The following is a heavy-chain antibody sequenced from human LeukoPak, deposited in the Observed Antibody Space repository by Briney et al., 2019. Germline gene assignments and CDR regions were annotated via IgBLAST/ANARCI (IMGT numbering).Heavy chain of an antibody. J-gene: IGHJ4*02. CDR1: GYTFTNYY. CDR2: LNPSGGTT. CDR3: ARDGYDFYYFEY. Sequence: GASVKVSFTASGYTFTNYYMHRVRQTPGQGLEWMGILNPSGGTTSYAQKFHGRVTMTRDTSTSTVYMELSSLRSDDTAVYYCARDGYDFYYFEYWGQGTLVTVSS. D-gene: IGHD3-3*01. V-gene: IGHV1-46*01.